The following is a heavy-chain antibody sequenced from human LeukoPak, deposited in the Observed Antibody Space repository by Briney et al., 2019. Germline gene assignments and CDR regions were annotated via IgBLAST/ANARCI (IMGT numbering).Heavy chain of an antibody. CDR2: INPNSGGT. J-gene: IGHJ4*02. Sequence: ASVKVSCKASGYTFITYAITWVRQAPGQGLEWMGWINPNSGGTNYAQKFQGRVTMTRDTSISTAYMELSRLRSDDTAVYYCATFSGSDETGYWGQGTLVTVSS. V-gene: IGHV1-2*02. D-gene: IGHD1-26*01. CDR1: GYTFITYA. CDR3: ATFSGSDETGY.